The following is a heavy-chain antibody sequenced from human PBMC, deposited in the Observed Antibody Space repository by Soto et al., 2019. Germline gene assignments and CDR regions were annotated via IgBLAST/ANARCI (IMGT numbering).Heavy chain of an antibody. V-gene: IGHV1-8*01. CDR2: MNPNSGNT. Sequence: GSSGKVCSKACVYTFTRYVINSVRQAPGQRAEWKGLMNPNSGNTGSAKKFQGRTTMTKHTSLRTDHMQLSRLRSEDTAVYYCARPLVRQIDYGSLNWLDFSGQGTLVTV. J-gene: IGHJ5*01. D-gene: IGHD3-10*01. CDR3: ARPLVRQIDYGSLNWLDF. CDR1: VYTFTRYV.